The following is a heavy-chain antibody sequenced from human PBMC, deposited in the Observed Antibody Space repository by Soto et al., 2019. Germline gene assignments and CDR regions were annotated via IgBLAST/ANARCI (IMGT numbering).Heavy chain of an antibody. CDR1: GASIGTNNW. J-gene: IGHJ4*02. Sequence: QVQLQESGPGLVEPSGTLSLTCAVSGASIGTNNWWRWVRQPPGKGLEWIEEVYHSGTTNCHPSLKSRVSISIDKSKNQFSLTLTSMTAADTALYYCAVPGRGDFDYWSQGTRVTVSS. CDR2: VYHSGTT. V-gene: IGHV4-4*02. CDR3: AVPGRGDFDY. D-gene: IGHD5-12*01.